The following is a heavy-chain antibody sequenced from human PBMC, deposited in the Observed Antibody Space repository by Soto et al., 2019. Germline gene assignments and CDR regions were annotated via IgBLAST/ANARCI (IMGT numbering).Heavy chain of an antibody. CDR2: INPSGAKT. J-gene: IGHJ5*02. CDR3: ARDVWDYGANPDH. D-gene: IGHD4-17*01. Sequence: QVQLVQSGAEVKKPGAAVKVACKTSGFTFTNYWMHWVRQAPGQGLEWMGIINPSGAKTSYGQKFRCRVTMTRDSSTSTVYMELISLTSEDTAVYYCARDVWDYGANPDHWGQGTLVTVSS. V-gene: IGHV1-46*01. CDR1: GFTFTNYW.